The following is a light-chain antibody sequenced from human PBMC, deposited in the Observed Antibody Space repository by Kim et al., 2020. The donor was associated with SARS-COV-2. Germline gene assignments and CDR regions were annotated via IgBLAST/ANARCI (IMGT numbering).Light chain of an antibody. CDR2: AAS. V-gene: IGKV1-39*01. Sequence: GDRVTITCRASQSISTNLNWYQQKSGKAPKLLIYAASSLQGGVPSRFSGSGSGTDFTLTISSLQPEDSATYYCQQSNSTPLTFGGGTKG. CDR3: QQSNSTPLT. J-gene: IGKJ4*01. CDR1: QSISTN.